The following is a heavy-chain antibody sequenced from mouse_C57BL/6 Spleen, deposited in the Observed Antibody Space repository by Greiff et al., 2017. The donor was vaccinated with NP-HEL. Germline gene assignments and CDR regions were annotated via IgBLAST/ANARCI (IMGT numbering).Heavy chain of an antibody. V-gene: IGHV1-64*01. CDR3: ASGPAQATGY. D-gene: IGHD3-2*02. J-gene: IGHJ2*01. CDR2: IHPNSGST. CDR1: GYTFTSYW. Sequence: QVQLQQSGAELVKPGASVKLSCKASGYTFTSYWMHWVKQRPGQGLEWIGMIHPNSGSTNYNEKFKSKATLTVDKSSSTAYMQRSSLTSEDSAVYYCASGPAQATGYWGQGTTLTVSS.